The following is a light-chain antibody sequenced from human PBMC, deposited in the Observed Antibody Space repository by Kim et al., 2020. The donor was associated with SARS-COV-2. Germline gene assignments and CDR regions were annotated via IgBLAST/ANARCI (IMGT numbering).Light chain of an antibody. CDR3: QQRSNWS. V-gene: IGKV3-11*01. Sequence: LSWSPGERATLSCRASQSVSSYLAWYQQKPGQAPRLLIYDASNRATGIPARFSGSGSGTDFTLTISSLEPEDFAVYYCQQRSNWSFGQGTRLEIK. J-gene: IGKJ5*01. CDR2: DAS. CDR1: QSVSSY.